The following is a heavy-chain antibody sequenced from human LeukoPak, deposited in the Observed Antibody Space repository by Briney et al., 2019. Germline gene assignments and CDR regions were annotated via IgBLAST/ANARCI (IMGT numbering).Heavy chain of an antibody. D-gene: IGHD1-26*01. J-gene: IGHJ4*02. CDR2: IRSKAYGGTT. V-gene: IGHV3-49*04. Sequence: GGSLRLSCTASGFTFGDYAMSWVRQAPGKGLEWVGFIRSKAYGGTTEYAAPVKGRFTISRDDSKSIAYLQMNSLKAEDTAVYYCTSGSYGGQGTLVTVSS. CDR1: GFTFGDYA. CDR3: TSGSY.